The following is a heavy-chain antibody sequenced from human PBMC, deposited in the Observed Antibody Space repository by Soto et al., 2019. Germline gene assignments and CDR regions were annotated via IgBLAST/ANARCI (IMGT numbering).Heavy chain of an antibody. D-gene: IGHD6-6*01. CDR3: AREAEYEYFDY. CDR1: GGTFGSNA. Sequence: SVKVSCKASGGTFGSNAISWVRQAPGQGLEWMGGIIPIFDIVHFAQKFQGRVTITADEFTSTAYMELSSLRSEDTAVYYCAREAEYEYFDYWGQGTPVTVSS. V-gene: IGHV1-69*13. CDR2: IIPIFDIV. J-gene: IGHJ4*02.